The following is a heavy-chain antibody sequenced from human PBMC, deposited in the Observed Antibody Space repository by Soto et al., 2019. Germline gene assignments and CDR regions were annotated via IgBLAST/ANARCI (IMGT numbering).Heavy chain of an antibody. J-gene: IGHJ4*02. CDR1: GFTFSSYS. CDR3: ARAAHDYGDYLDY. D-gene: IGHD4-17*01. Sequence: PGGSLRLSCAASGFTFSSYSMNWVRQAPGKGLEWVSYISSSSTIYYADSVKGRFTISRDNAKNSLYLQMNSLRDEDTAVYYCARAAHDYGDYLDYWGQGTLVTVSS. CDR2: ISSSSTI. V-gene: IGHV3-48*02.